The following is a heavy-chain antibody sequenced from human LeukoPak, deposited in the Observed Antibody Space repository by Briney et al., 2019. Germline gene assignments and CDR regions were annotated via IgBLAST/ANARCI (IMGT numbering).Heavy chain of an antibody. D-gene: IGHD3-10*01. V-gene: IGHV3-23*01. CDR2: ISGEGYST. J-gene: IGHJ4*02. CDR3: AKDFGRNLGGPGY. CDR1: GFTFSTYT. Sequence: GGSLRLSCAASGFTFSTYTMAWVRQAPGGGLEWVSGISGEGYSTYYADSVKGRFAISRDNSKSTLYLQMNSLRAEDTAVYYCAKDFGRNLGGPGYWGRGTRVTVSS.